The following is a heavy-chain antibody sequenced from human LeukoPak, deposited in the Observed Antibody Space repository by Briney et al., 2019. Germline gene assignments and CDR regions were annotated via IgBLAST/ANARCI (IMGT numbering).Heavy chain of an antibody. CDR1: GFTFSNHA. CDR2: FIGSGVSK. V-gene: IGHV3-23*01. CDR3: ATDRTTGGHRFDY. J-gene: IGHJ4*02. D-gene: IGHD1-1*01. Sequence: GGSLRLSCAASGFTFSNHAMNWVRQAPGKGLEWVAVFIGSGVSKNYAESVKGRSTISKDNSRNTVYVQMNSLRAEATAVYYCATDRTTGGHRFDYWGQGTLVTVSS.